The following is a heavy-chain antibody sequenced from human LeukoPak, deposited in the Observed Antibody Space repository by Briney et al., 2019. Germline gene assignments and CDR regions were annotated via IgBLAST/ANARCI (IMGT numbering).Heavy chain of an antibody. Sequence: SETLFLTCAVYGGSFSGYYWSWIRQPPGKGLEWIGEINHSGSTNYNPSLKSRVTISVDTSKNQFSLKLSSVTAADTAVYYCARGHHGYSSFPYAFDIWGQGTMVTVSS. CDR3: ARGHHGYSSFPYAFDI. V-gene: IGHV4-34*01. J-gene: IGHJ3*02. D-gene: IGHD6-13*01. CDR2: INHSGST. CDR1: GGSFSGYY.